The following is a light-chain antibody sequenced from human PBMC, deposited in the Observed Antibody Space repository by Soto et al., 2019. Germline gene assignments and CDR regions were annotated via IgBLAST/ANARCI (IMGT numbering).Light chain of an antibody. J-gene: IGKJ5*01. Sequence: DIQMTQSPSSLSASVGDRVTITCRASQSISSYLNWYHQKPGKAPKLLIYAASSLQSGVPSRFSGSGSGTDFTLTISSLQPEDFAPYYCQQSCSTTIPFGQGTRLEIK. V-gene: IGKV1-39*01. CDR3: QQSCSTTIP. CDR2: AAS. CDR1: QSISSY.